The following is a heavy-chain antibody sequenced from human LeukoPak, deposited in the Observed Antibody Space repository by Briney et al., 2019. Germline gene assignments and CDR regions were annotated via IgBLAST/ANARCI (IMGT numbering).Heavy chain of an antibody. V-gene: IGHV4-4*07. Sequence: SETLSLTCTVSGGSISSYYWSWIRQPAGKGLEWIGRIYTSGSTNYNPSLKSRVTMSVDTSKSQFSLKLSSVTAADTAVYYCARDQSSYYGSGSYYTTRSNYYYYMDVWGKGTTVTVSS. CDR2: IYTSGST. J-gene: IGHJ6*03. CDR3: ARDQSSYYGSGSYYTTRSNYYYYMDV. CDR1: GGSISSYY. D-gene: IGHD3-10*01.